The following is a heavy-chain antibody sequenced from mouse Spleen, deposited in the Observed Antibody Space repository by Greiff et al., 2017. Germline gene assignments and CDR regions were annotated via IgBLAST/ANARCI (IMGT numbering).Heavy chain of an antibody. V-gene: IGHV1-80*01. J-gene: IGHJ3*01. Sequence: QVQLQQSGAELVKPGASVKISCKASGYAFSSYWMNWVKQRPGKGLEWIGQIYPGDGDTNYNGKFKGKATLTADKSSSTAYMQLSSLTSEDSAVYFCARRDDGYAWFAYWGQGTLVTVSA. D-gene: IGHD2-3*01. CDR1: GYAFSSYW. CDR3: ARRDDGYAWFAY. CDR2: IYPGDGDT.